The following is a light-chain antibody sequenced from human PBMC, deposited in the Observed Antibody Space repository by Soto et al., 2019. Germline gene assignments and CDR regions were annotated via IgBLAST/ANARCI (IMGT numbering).Light chain of an antibody. CDR2: EGT. CDR1: SSDVGSYNL. CDR3: YSYAGENLYV. J-gene: IGLJ1*01. Sequence: ALTQPASVSASPGQSITIPCTGTSSDVGSYNLVSWFQQHPGKVPKLLIYEGTKRPSGLSDRFSGSKSGTTASLTISGLQAEDEAHYYCYSYAGENLYVFGTGTKGTVL. V-gene: IGLV2-23*01.